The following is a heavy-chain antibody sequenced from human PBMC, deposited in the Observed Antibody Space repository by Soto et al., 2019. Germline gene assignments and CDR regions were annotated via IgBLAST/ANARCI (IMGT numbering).Heavy chain of an antibody. CDR1: GGSISSSSYY. Sequence: SETLSLTCTVSGGSISSSSYYWGWIRQPPGKGLEWIGSIYYSGSTYYNPSLKSRVTISVDTSKNQFSLKLSSVTAADTAVYYCARIDAGEWLVPYYYYGMEVWGQGTTVTVSS. D-gene: IGHD6-19*01. CDR3: ARIDAGEWLVPYYYYGMEV. J-gene: IGHJ6*02. V-gene: IGHV4-39*01. CDR2: IYYSGST.